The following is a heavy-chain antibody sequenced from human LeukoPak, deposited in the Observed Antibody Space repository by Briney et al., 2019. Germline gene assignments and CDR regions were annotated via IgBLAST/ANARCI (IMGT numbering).Heavy chain of an antibody. J-gene: IGHJ4*02. CDR3: ARDPHDYGEEGYY. V-gene: IGHV3-7*01. CDR2: IQQDGSEK. Sequence: GGSLRLSCAASGFTFSSYWMSWVRQAPGKGLEWVANIQQDGSEKYYVDSVKGRFIISRDNAKNSLHLQMNSLRVEDTAVYYCARDPHDYGEEGYYWGQGTLVTVSS. CDR1: GFTFSSYW. D-gene: IGHD4-17*01.